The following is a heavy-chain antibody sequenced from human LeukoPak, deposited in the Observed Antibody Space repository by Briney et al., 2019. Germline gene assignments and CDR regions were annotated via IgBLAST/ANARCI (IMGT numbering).Heavy chain of an antibody. J-gene: IGHJ4*02. V-gene: IGHV1-18*01. CDR1: GYTFTSYG. D-gene: IGHD3-10*01. CDR2: ISAYNGNT. Sequence: ASVRVSCKASGYTFTSYGISWVRQAPGQGLEWRGWISAYNGNTNYAQKLQGRVTMTTDTSTSTAYMELRSLRSDDTAVYYCASGLGSYYYGSGSYYDYWGQGALVTVSS. CDR3: ASGLGSYYYGSGSYYDY.